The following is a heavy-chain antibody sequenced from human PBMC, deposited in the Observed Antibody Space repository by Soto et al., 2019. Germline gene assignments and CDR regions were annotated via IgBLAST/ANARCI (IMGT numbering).Heavy chain of an antibody. V-gene: IGHV3-30-3*01. D-gene: IGHD3-9*01. CDR3: ARVIPAVDYDILTGYYSDY. CDR1: GFTFSSYA. Sequence: GSLRLSCAASGFTFSSYAMHWVRQAPGKGLEWVAVISYDGSNKYYADSVKGRFTISRDNSKNTLYLQMNSLRAEDTAVYYCARVIPAVDYDILTGYYSDYWGQGTLVTVSS. J-gene: IGHJ4*02. CDR2: ISYDGSNK.